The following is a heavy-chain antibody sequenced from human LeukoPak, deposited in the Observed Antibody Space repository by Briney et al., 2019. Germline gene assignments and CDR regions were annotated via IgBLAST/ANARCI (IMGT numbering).Heavy chain of an antibody. J-gene: IGHJ4*02. CDR3: ARDTTYGSGTYSFDY. D-gene: IGHD3-10*01. CDR2: ISSSSSYI. Sequence: GSLRLSCAASGFSFSSYSMNWVRQAPGKGLEWVSSISSSSSYIYYTDSVKGRFTISRDNAKNSLYLQMNSLRAEGTAVYYCARDTTYGSGTYSFDYWGQGTLVTVSS. CDR1: GFSFSSYS. V-gene: IGHV3-21*01.